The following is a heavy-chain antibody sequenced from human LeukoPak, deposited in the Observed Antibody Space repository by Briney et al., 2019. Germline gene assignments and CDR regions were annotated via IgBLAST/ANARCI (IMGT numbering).Heavy chain of an antibody. CDR1: GGSISSYY. J-gene: IGHJ6*03. D-gene: IGHD5-18*01. CDR2: IYYSGST. V-gene: IGHV4-59*01. Sequence: SETLSLTCTVSGGSISSYYWSWIRQPPGRGLEWIGYIYYSGSTNYNPSLKSRISISVDTSKNQFSLKLSSVTAADTAVYYCARTTEGGYTYNYFYYYYMDVWGKGTTVTISS. CDR3: ARTTEGGYTYNYFYYYYMDV.